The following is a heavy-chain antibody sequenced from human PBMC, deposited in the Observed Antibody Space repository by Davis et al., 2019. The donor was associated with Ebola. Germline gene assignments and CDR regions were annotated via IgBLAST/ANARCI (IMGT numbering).Heavy chain of an antibody. J-gene: IGHJ6*04. CDR1: RFTFSRYA. CDR3: AKDMYYDFWTDYSGDYDYGMDV. Sequence: GGSLRLSCAASRFTFSRYAMSWVRQAPGKGLEWVSSISNSGRETYYADSVKGRLTISRDNSKNTLFLQMNSLRVEDTALYYCAKDMYYDFWTDYSGDYDYGMDVWGKGTTVTVSS. CDR2: ISNSGRET. V-gene: IGHV3-23*01. D-gene: IGHD3-3*01.